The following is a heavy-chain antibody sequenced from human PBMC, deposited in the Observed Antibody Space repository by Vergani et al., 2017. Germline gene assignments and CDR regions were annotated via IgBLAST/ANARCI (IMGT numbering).Heavy chain of an antibody. J-gene: IGHJ4*02. CDR1: GGSISSGSYY. Sequence: QVQLQESGPGLVKPSQTLSLTCTVSGGSISSGSYYWSWIRQPAGKGLEWIGRIYTSGSTNYNPSLKSRVTISVDTSKNQFSLKLSSVTAADTAVYYCARGLYGGNFPFDYWGQGTLVIVSS. CDR3: ARGLYGGNFPFDY. V-gene: IGHV4-61*02. D-gene: IGHD4-23*01. CDR2: IYTSGST.